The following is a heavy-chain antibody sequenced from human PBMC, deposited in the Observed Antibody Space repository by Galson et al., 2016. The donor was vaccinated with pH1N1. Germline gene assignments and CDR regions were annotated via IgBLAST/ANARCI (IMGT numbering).Heavy chain of an antibody. J-gene: IGHJ6*01. Sequence: TLSLTCRVSGGSISIGGFYWSWVRQHPGKGLDWIGYIHNRGSTAYNPSLKSRVTISIDTSKNQFSLKLRSVTTGDTAVYYGAREDLVVGEGWDNGVDLWGQGTTVTVSS. CDR3: AREDLVVGEGWDNGVDL. V-gene: IGHV4-31*03. CDR2: IHNRGST. D-gene: IGHD2-15*01. CDR1: GGSISIGGFY.